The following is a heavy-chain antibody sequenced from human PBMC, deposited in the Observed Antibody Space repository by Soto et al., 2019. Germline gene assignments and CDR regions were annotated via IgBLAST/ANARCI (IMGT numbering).Heavy chain of an antibody. V-gene: IGHV1-18*01. Sequence: QDQLVQSGAEVKKPGASVTVSCKASGYSFTNYGITWVRQAPGQGLEWLGWISAFNGNTHYAQKVQGRVTMTTDACTTTAYMELRSLSSDATAVYYCARDRGVAPPVAGNTHYYYYIDVWGKGTTVTVSS. J-gene: IGHJ6*03. CDR2: ISAFNGNT. CDR3: ARDRGVAPPVAGNTHYYYYIDV. D-gene: IGHD6-13*01. CDR1: GYSFTNYG.